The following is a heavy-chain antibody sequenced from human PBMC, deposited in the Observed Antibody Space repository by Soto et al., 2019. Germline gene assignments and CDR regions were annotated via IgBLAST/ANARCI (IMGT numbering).Heavy chain of an antibody. J-gene: IGHJ5*02. CDR2: IYYSGST. Sequence: QLQLQESGPGLVKPSETLSLTCTVSGGSISSSSYYWGWIRQPPGKGLEWIGSIYYSGSTYYNPSLKSRVTISVDTSKNQFSLKLSSVTAADTAVYYCARADNYDFWSGYIWQGWFDPWGQGTLVTVSS. CDR1: GGSISSSSYY. CDR3: ARADNYDFWSGYIWQGWFDP. V-gene: IGHV4-39*01. D-gene: IGHD3-3*01.